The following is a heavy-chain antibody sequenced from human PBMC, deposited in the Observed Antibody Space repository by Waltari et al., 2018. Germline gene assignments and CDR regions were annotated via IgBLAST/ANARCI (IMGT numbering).Heavy chain of an antibody. CDR1: GYSISSGYY. CDR2: IYHSGST. D-gene: IGHD3-10*01. V-gene: IGHV4-38-2*01. CDR3: ARGEGFGEFPLFDY. Sequence: QVQLQESGPGLVKPSETLSLTCAVSGYSISSGYYWGWIRQPPGKGLEWIGSIYHSGSTYYNPSLKSRVTISVDTSKNQFSLKLSSVTAADTAVYYCARGEGFGEFPLFDYWGQGTLVTVSS. J-gene: IGHJ4*02.